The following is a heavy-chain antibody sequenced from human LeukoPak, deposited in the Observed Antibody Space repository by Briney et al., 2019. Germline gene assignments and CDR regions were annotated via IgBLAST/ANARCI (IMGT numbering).Heavy chain of an antibody. CDR2: IYSGGST. J-gene: IGHJ4*02. V-gene: IGHV3-53*01. CDR3: ARMPINIRPNYFDY. Sequence: PGGSLRLSCAASGFTVSSNYMSWVRQAPGKGLEWVSVIYSGGSTYYADSVKGRFTISRDNSKNTLYLQMNSLRAEDTAVYYCARMPINIRPNYFDYWGQGTLVTVSS. D-gene: IGHD2-2*01. CDR1: GFTVSSNY.